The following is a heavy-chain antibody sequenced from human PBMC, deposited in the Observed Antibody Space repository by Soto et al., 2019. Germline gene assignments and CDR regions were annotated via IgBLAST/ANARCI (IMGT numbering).Heavy chain of an antibody. J-gene: IGHJ5*02. CDR2: IKQDGSEK. CDR1: GFTFSSYW. D-gene: IGHD2-2*01. V-gene: IGHV3-7*01. Sequence: AGGSLRLSCAASGFTFSSYWMSWVRQAPGKGLEWVANIKQDGSEKYYVDSVKGRFTISRDNAKNSLYLQMNSLRAEDTAVYYCARDGVGYGSSTSCSNWFDPWGQGTLVTVSS. CDR3: ARDGVGYGSSTSCSNWFDP.